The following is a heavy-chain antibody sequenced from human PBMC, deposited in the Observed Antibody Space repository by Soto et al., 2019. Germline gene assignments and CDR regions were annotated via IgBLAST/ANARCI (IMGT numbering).Heavy chain of an antibody. Sequence: GGSLRLSCAASGFTFSSYSMNWVRQAPGKGLEWVSYISSSSSTIYYADSVKGRFTISRDNAKNSLYLQMNSLRDEDTAVYYCASSRNLYGSGAYYYYGMDVWGQGTTVTVSS. CDR3: ASSRNLYGSGAYYYYGMDV. CDR2: ISSSSSTI. J-gene: IGHJ6*02. CDR1: GFTFSSYS. V-gene: IGHV3-48*02. D-gene: IGHD3-10*01.